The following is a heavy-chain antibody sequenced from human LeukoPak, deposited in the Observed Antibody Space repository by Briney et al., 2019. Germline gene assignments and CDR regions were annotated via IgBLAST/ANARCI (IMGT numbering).Heavy chain of an antibody. D-gene: IGHD3-10*01. Sequence: PGGSLRLSCAASGFTFSDYYMSWIRQAPGKGLEWIGEINHSGSTNYNPSLKSRVTISVDTSKNQFSLKLSSVTAADTAVYYCARGRGFYYGSGSYFRGSNWFDPWGQGTLVTVSS. CDR2: INHSGST. V-gene: IGHV4-34*01. CDR1: GFTFSDYY. CDR3: ARGRGFYYGSGSYFRGSNWFDP. J-gene: IGHJ5*02.